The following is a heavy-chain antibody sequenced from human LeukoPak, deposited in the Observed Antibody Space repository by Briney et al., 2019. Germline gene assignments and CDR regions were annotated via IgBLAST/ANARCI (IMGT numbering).Heavy chain of an antibody. J-gene: IGHJ5*02. Sequence: SETLSLTCTVSGGPISSGGYYWSWIRQHPGKGLEWIGYIYYSGSTYYNPSLKSRVTISVDTSKNQFSLKLSSVTAADTAVYYCARVTMIVVVNWFDPWGQGTLVTVSS. CDR2: IYYSGST. CDR3: ARVTMIVVVNWFDP. CDR1: GGPISSGGYY. D-gene: IGHD3-22*01. V-gene: IGHV4-31*03.